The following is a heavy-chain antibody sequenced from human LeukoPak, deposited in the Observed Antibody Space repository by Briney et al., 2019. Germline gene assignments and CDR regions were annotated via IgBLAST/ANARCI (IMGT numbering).Heavy chain of an antibody. V-gene: IGHV4-34*01. Sequence: SETLSLTCAVYGGSFSGYYWSWIRQPPGKGLEWIGEINHSGSTNYNPSLKSRVTISVDTSKNQFSLKLSSVTAADTAVYYCATLTDYGDYGYFDYWGQGTLVTVSS. D-gene: IGHD4-17*01. CDR3: ATLTDYGDYGYFDY. J-gene: IGHJ4*02. CDR1: GGSFSGYY. CDR2: INHSGST.